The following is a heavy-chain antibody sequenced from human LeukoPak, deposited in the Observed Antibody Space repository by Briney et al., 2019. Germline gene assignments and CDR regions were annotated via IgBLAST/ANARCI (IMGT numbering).Heavy chain of an antibody. CDR3: ARAAYSSTWYSRYFDL. CDR1: GFTFSSYS. V-gene: IGHV3-21*01. D-gene: IGHD6-13*01. J-gene: IGHJ2*01. Sequence: GGSLRLSCAASGFTFSSYSMNWVRQAPGKGLEWVSSISSSSSYIYYADSVKGRFTISRDNAKNSLYLQMNSLRAEDTAVYYCARAAYSSTWYSRYFDLWGRGTLVTVSS. CDR2: ISSSSSYI.